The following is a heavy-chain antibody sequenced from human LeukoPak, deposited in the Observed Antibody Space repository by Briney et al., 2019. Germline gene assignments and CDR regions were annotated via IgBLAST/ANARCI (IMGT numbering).Heavy chain of an antibody. CDR2: ISAYNDNT. Sequence: ASVKVSCKASGYIFSSFGISWVRQAPGQGLEWMGWISAYNDNTNYAQKLQGRVTMTTDTSTSTAYIELRSLRSDDTPVYYCAKYSAGWPNYIDNWGQGTLVTVSS. V-gene: IGHV1-18*01. CDR3: AKYSAGWPNYIDN. CDR1: GYIFSSFG. D-gene: IGHD2/OR15-2a*01. J-gene: IGHJ4*02.